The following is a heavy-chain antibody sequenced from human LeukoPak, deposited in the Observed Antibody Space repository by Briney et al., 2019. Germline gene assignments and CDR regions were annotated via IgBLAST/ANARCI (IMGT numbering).Heavy chain of an antibody. Sequence: SETLSLTCAVYGGSFSGYYWSWIRQPPGKGLEWIGEINRSGSTNYNPSLKSRVTISVDTSKNQFSLKLSSVTAADTAVYYCARGRGFTVTTRFDYWGQGTLVTVSS. CDR2: INRSGST. V-gene: IGHV4-34*01. CDR1: GGSFSGYY. J-gene: IGHJ4*02. D-gene: IGHD4-17*01. CDR3: ARGRGFTVTTRFDY.